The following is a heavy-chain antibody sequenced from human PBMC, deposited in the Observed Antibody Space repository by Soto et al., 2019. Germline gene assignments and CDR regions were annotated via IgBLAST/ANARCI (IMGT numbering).Heavy chain of an antibody. CDR2: IYATGTT. J-gene: IGHJ5*02. D-gene: IGHD1-1*01. Sequence: SETLSLTCTVSGAPISGFYWSWIRKSAGKGLEWIGRIYATGTTDYNPSLKSRVMMSVDTSKKQFSLKLRSVTAADTAVYYCVRDGTKTLRDWFDPWGQGISVTVSS. V-gene: IGHV4-4*07. CDR3: VRDGTKTLRDWFDP. CDR1: GAPISGFY.